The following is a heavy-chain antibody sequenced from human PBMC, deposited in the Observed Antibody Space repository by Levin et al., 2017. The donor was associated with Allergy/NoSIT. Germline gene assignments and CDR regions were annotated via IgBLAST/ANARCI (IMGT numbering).Heavy chain of an antibody. Sequence: KVSCKGSGYSFTSYWIGWVRQMPGKGLEWMGIIYPGDSDTRYSPSFQGQVTISADKSISTAYLQWSSLKASDTAMYYCARLQQQLVYYFDYWGQGTLVTVSS. CDR1: GYSFTSYW. CDR3: ARLQQQLVYYFDY. J-gene: IGHJ4*02. D-gene: IGHD6-13*01. CDR2: IYPGDSDT. V-gene: IGHV5-51*01.